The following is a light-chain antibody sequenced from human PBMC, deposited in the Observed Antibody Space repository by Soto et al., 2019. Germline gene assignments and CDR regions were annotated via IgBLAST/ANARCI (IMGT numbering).Light chain of an antibody. V-gene: IGKV3-15*01. Sequence: EIVMTQSPATLSVSPGERATLSCRASQSVSSNLAWYQQKPGQAPRLLIYGASTRATGIPARFSGSGSGTEFTLTISTLQSKDFEVIYCQQYITGLPITCGQGTGLEIK. J-gene: IGKJ5*01. CDR3: QQYITGLPIT. CDR2: GAS. CDR1: QSVSSN.